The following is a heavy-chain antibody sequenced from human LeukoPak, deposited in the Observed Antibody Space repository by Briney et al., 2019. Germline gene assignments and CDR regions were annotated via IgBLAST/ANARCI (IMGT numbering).Heavy chain of an antibody. CDR1: GYTFTSYY. D-gene: IGHD3-10*01. J-gene: IGHJ4*02. CDR3: ARDLYYGSGDIDY. CDR2: INPSGGST. V-gene: IGHV1-46*01. Sequence: ASVSVSCKASGYTFTSYYMHWVRQAPGQGLEGMGVINPSGGSTSYAQKFQGRVTMTRDMSTSIVYMELSSLRSEDTAVYYCARDLYYGSGDIDYWGQGTLVTVSS.